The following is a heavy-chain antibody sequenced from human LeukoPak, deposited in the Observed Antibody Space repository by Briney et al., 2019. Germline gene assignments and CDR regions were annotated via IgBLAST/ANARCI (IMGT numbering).Heavy chain of an antibody. CDR2: IYHSGST. CDR1: GYSISSGYY. Sequence: PSETLSLTCTVSGYSISSGYYWGWIRQPPGKGLEWIGSIYHSGSTYYNPSLKSRVTISVDTSKNQFSLKLSSVTAADTAVYYCARDVRYSSSGGGYWGQGTLVTVSS. CDR3: ARDVRYSSSGGGY. V-gene: IGHV4-38-2*02. J-gene: IGHJ4*02. D-gene: IGHD6-13*01.